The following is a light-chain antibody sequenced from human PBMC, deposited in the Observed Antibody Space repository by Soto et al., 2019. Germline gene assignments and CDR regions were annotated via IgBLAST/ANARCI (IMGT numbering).Light chain of an antibody. J-gene: IGKJ4*01. Sequence: EVVLTQSPGTLSLSPGERATLSCRASQNVGTFLTWYQQKPGQAPRLLIFGASTRATGIPARFSGSGSEAEFALTISTLQSEDFAVYYCQQYSVWPLTFGGGTKVDIK. CDR1: QNVGTF. V-gene: IGKV3D-15*01. CDR2: GAS. CDR3: QQYSVWPLT.